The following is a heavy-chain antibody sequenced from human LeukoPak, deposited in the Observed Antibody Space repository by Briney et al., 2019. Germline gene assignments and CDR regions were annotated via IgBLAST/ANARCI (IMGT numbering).Heavy chain of an antibody. Sequence: SETLSLTCTVSGGSISSGFYYWRWIRQPAGKGLEWIGRIYISGSTNYNPSLKSRVTISVDTSKNQFSLKLSSVTAADTAVYYCARRRIRVRGVRDYNWFDPWGQGTLVTVSS. CDR1: GGSISSGFYY. CDR3: ARRRIRVRGVRDYNWFDP. V-gene: IGHV4-61*02. CDR2: IYISGST. J-gene: IGHJ5*02. D-gene: IGHD3-10*01.